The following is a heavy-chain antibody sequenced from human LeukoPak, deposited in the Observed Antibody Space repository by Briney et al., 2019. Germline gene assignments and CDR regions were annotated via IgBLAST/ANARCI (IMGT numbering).Heavy chain of an antibody. D-gene: IGHD6-6*01. CDR1: GFTFSSYA. J-gene: IGHJ4*02. Sequence: PGGSLRLSCAASGFTFSSYAMSWVRQAPGKGLEWVSYISSSSGTIYYTDSVKGRFTISRDNAKNSLYLQMNSLRDEDTAVYYCARDSNSNSRLDYWGQGTLVTVSS. V-gene: IGHV3-48*02. CDR2: ISSSSGTI. CDR3: ARDSNSNSRLDY.